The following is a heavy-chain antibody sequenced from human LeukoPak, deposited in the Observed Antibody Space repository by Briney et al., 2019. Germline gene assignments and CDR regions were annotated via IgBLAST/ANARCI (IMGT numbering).Heavy chain of an antibody. CDR3: ARGHYYDSSGYQNWFDP. CDR2: IIPILGIA. D-gene: IGHD3-22*01. CDR1: GGTFSSYA. J-gene: IGHJ5*02. V-gene: IGHV1-69*04. Sequence: ASVKVSCKAPGGTFSSYAISWVRQAPGQGLEWMGRIIPILGIANYAQKFQGRVTITADKSTSTAYIELSSLRSEDTAVYYCARGHYYDSSGYQNWFDPWGQGTLVTVSS.